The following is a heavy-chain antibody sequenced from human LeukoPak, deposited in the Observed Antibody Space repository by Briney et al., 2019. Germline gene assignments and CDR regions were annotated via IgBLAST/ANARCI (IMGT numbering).Heavy chain of an antibody. Sequence: PSETLSLTCTVSGYSISSGYYWGWIRQPPGKGLEWIGSIYHSGSTYYNPSLKSRVTISVDTSKNQFSLKLSSVTAADTAVYYCARDTLDDYMDVWGKGTTVTVSS. J-gene: IGHJ6*03. CDR2: IYHSGST. CDR3: ARDTLDDYMDV. V-gene: IGHV4-38-2*02. CDR1: GYSISSGYY. D-gene: IGHD3-9*01.